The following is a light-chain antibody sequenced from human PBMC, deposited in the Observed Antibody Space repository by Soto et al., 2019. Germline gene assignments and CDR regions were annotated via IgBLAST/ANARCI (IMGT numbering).Light chain of an antibody. J-gene: IGKJ5*01. CDR2: AAS. CDR3: QQNYNTPIT. V-gene: IGKV1-39*01. Sequence: DFELTQSPSSLSAFVGDRVTIPCRASQSIGKFLSWYQQKPGTAPKLLIYAASSLQSGVPSRFSGSGSGTNFTLTISSLQPEDFATYCCQQNYNTPITFGQGTRLEIK. CDR1: QSIGKF.